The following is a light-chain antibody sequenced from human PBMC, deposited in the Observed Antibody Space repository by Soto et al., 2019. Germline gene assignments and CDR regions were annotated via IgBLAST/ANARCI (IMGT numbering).Light chain of an antibody. CDR3: QEYENTPGT. J-gene: IGKJ5*01. Sequence: EIVLTQSPGTLSLSPGERATFSCRASQSVSSSYLAWYQQKPGQAPRLLIYAASSRAAGIPDRFSGSGSGTDFTLDISRLEPEDFAVYYCQEYENTPGTFGRGTRLEIK. CDR1: QSVSSSY. CDR2: AAS. V-gene: IGKV3-20*01.